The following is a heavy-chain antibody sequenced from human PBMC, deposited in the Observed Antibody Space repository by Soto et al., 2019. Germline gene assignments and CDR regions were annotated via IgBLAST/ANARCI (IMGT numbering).Heavy chain of an antibody. CDR2: IYYSGST. V-gene: IGHV4-61*08. J-gene: IGHJ3*02. Sequence: SETLSLTCTVSGGSISSGGYYWSWIRQHPGKGLEWIGYIYYSGSTYYNPSLKSRVTISVDTSKNQFSLKLSSVTAADTAVYYCAGGPTGRLKTAFDIWGQGTMVTVSS. CDR3: AGGPTGRLKTAFDI. CDR1: GGSISSGGYY. D-gene: IGHD6-25*01.